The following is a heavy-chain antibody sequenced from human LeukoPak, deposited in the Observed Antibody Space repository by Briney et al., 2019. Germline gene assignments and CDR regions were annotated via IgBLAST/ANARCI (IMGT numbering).Heavy chain of an antibody. Sequence: SETLSLTCTVSGGSISSYYWSWLRQPPGKGLEGIGYIYYSGSTNYNPSLKSRVTISVDTSKNQFSLKLSPVTAADTAVYYCARDGAYYYDSSGYSPLDYWGQGTLVTVSS. CDR2: IYYSGST. CDR3: ARDGAYYYDSSGYSPLDY. D-gene: IGHD3-22*01. V-gene: IGHV4-59*01. J-gene: IGHJ4*02. CDR1: GGSISSYY.